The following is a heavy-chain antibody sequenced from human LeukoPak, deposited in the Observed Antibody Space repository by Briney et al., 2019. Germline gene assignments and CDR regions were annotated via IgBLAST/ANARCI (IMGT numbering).Heavy chain of an antibody. Sequence: SGGSLRLSCAASGFTFSRYWMHWARQAPGKGLVWVSRINSDGSGTTYADSVKGRFTVSRDNAKNMLYLQMNSLRAEDTAVYYCVRDYDYIDYWGQGALVTVSS. D-gene: IGHD3-16*01. CDR1: GFTFSRYW. CDR3: VRDYDYIDY. CDR2: INSDGSGT. V-gene: IGHV3-74*01. J-gene: IGHJ4*02.